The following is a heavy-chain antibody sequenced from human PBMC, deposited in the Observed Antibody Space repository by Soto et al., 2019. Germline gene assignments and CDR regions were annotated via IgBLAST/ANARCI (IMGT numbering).Heavy chain of an antibody. D-gene: IGHD3-16*01. J-gene: IGHJ4*02. CDR3: ASYRGALYFES. V-gene: IGHV4-59*01. CDR1: GCCLGSIF. CDR2: VFSGGT. Sequence: QVHLQESGPDLVQPSETLSLTCSVSGCCLGSIFWGWIRQSQDKGLECLGYVFSGGTDYNPSLGGRVSMSVETSKSQFSLKLTSVTVADTAVYYCASYRGALYFESWGPGILVTVSA.